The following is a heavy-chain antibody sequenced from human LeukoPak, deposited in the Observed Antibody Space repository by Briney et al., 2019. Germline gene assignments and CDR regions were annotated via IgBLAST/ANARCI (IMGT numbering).Heavy chain of an antibody. CDR3: AKDIRKYSSSRAGNYFDY. D-gene: IGHD6-6*01. CDR1: GFTVSSNY. J-gene: IGHJ4*02. Sequence: GGSLRLSCAASGFTVSSNYMSWVRQAPGKGLEWVSGISWNSGSIGYADSVKGRFTISRDNAKNSLYLQMNSLRAEDTALYYCAKDIRKYSSSRAGNYFDYWGQGTLVTVSS. V-gene: IGHV3-9*01. CDR2: ISWNSGSI.